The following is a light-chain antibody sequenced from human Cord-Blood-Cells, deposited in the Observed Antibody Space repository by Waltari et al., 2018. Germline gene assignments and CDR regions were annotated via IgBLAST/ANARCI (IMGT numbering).Light chain of an antibody. CDR3: QQYYSYPYT. J-gene: IGKJ2*01. CDR1: QGISSY. V-gene: IGKV1-8*01. CDR2: AAS. Sequence: AIRMTQSPSSLPASTGDRVTITCRAIQGISSYLACYQQKPGKAPKLLIYAASTLQSGVPSSFSGSGSGTDFTLTISCLQSEDFATYVCQQYYSYPYTFGQGTKLEIK.